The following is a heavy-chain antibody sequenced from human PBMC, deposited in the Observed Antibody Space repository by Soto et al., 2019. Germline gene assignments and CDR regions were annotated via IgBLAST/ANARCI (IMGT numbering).Heavy chain of an antibody. J-gene: IGHJ6*02. CDR2: IYTSGST. D-gene: IGHD3-16*01. Sequence: SETLSLTCTVSGGSISSYYWSWIRQPAGKGLEWIGRIYTSGSTNYNPSLKSRVTMSVDTSKNQFSLKLSSVTAADTAVYYRARGLRGGARPVYCYYYYGMDVWGQGTTVTVSS. V-gene: IGHV4-4*07. CDR1: GGSISSYY. CDR3: ARGLRGGARPVYCYYYYGMDV.